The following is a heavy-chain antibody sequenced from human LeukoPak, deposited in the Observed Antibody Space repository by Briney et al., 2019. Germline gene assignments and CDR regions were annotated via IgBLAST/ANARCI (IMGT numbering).Heavy chain of an antibody. J-gene: IGHJ6*02. Sequence: GGSLRLSCSASGFTFSTYAMHWVRQAPGKGLEYVSAISSNGGGTYYADSVKGRFTISRDNSKNTLYLQMNSLRAEDTAVYYCARDSPPGGMDVWGQGTTVTVSS. CDR1: GFTFSTYA. CDR2: ISSNGGGT. V-gene: IGHV3-64*04. CDR3: ARDSPPGGMDV.